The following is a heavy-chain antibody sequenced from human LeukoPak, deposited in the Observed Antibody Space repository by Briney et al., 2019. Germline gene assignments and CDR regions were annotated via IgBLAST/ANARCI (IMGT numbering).Heavy chain of an antibody. CDR3: ARVPPSYCSGGSCYQSYYFDY. CDR1: GYTFTGYY. Sequence: ASVKVSCKASGYTFTGYYMHWVRQAPGQGLEWMGWMNPNSGNTGYAQKFQGRVTITRNTSISTAYMELSSLRSEDTAVYYCARVPPSYCSGGSCYQSYYFDYWGQGTLVTVSS. J-gene: IGHJ4*02. V-gene: IGHV1-8*03. D-gene: IGHD2-15*01. CDR2: MNPNSGNT.